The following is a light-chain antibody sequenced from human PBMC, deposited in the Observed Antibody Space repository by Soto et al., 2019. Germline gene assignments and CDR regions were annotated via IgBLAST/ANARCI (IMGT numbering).Light chain of an antibody. CDR2: GAS. CDR1: QSVSSRY. Sequence: EIVLTQSPGTLSLSPGEGATLSCRASQSVSSRYLNWYQQKPGQAPRLVIYGASSRATGIPDRFSGSESGTVFNLTISRLEPEDFAVYFCQQYGNSRLTFGGGTKLEIK. J-gene: IGKJ4*01. V-gene: IGKV3-20*01. CDR3: QQYGNSRLT.